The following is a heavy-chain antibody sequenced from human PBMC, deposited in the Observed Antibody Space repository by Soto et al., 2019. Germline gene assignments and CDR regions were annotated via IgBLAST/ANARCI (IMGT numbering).Heavy chain of an antibody. CDR3: ARQEVARTDLSDY. D-gene: IGHD6-19*01. J-gene: IGHJ4*02. Sequence: QVQLQESGPGLVKPSESLSLTCTVSAGSISSYYWSWIRQPPGKGLEWIGYIYYSGSTNYNPSLKSRVTISVDTSKNQFSLKLSSVTAADTAVYYCARQEVARTDLSDYWGQGTLVTVSS. V-gene: IGHV4-59*08. CDR2: IYYSGST. CDR1: AGSISSYY.